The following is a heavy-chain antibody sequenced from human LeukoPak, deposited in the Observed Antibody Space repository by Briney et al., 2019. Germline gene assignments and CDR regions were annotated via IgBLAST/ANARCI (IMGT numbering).Heavy chain of an antibody. CDR2: IYSGGST. V-gene: IGHV3-66*01. D-gene: IGHD5-12*01. Sequence: GGSLRLSCAASGFTVSSNYMSWVRQAPGKGLEWVSVIYSGGSTNYADSVKGRFTISRDSSKNTLYLQMNSLRAEDTAVYYCARGPSGYHNIGGQGTLVTVSS. CDR3: ARGPSGYHNI. CDR1: GFTVSSNY. J-gene: IGHJ4*02.